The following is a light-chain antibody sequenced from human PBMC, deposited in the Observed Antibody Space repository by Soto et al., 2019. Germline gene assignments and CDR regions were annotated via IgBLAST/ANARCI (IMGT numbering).Light chain of an antibody. Sequence: EMVLTQSPGTLSLSPGERATLSCRASQSVSSDLAWYHQKPGQAPRLLIYGASTRATGIPARFSGSGSGTEFTLTISSLQPEDFAVYYCQQYDKWPPITFGQGTLLENK. CDR2: GAS. CDR3: QQYDKWPPIT. V-gene: IGKV3-15*01. J-gene: IGKJ5*01. CDR1: QSVSSD.